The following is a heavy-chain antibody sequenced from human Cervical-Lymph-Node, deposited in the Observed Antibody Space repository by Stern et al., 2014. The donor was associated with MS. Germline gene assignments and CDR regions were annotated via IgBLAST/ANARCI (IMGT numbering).Heavy chain of an antibody. CDR3: ARDTSSPERSDW. V-gene: IGHV3-53*01. CDR2: ITNVGRP. J-gene: IGHJ4*02. D-gene: IGHD1-1*01. CDR1: GVTVSRDY. Sequence: VQLVQSGGGVIQPGGSLRLSCTASGVTVSRDYMTWVRQAPGKGLEWVSLITNVGRPFYTDSVKGRFTISRDDSKNTVYLHMTSLRAEDTAMYYCARDTSSPERSDWWGQGTLVTVSS.